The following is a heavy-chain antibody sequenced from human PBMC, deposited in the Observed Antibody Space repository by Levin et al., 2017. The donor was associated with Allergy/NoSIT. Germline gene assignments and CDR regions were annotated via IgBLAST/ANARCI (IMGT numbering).Heavy chain of an antibody. CDR3: ARDRPGGFDP. V-gene: IGHV4-59*01. D-gene: IGHD3-10*01. J-gene: IGHJ5*02. CDR2: INYKETT. CDR1: GGSISTYY. Sequence: SQTLSLTCAVSGGSISTYYWSWIRQPPGKGLEWIGYINYKETTNYNPSLKSRVTISIDMSKNQFSLKLSSVTAADTAVYYCARDRPGGFDPWGQGTLVAVSS.